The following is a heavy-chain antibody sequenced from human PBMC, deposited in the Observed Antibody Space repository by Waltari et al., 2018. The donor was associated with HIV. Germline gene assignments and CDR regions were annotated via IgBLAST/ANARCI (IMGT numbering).Heavy chain of an antibody. CDR2: ISDDGTDK. D-gene: IGHD3-10*01. Sequence: LRLACAASKLTFSDFGMHWVRQVPGKGLETVALISDDGTDKYYADSVMGRFTISRDNSKNTLYLQMNSLRVDDTALYYCARVGIYYGSGTTYAALDIWCQGTMVTVSS. CDR3: ARVGIYYGSGTTYAALDI. CDR1: KLTFSDFG. J-gene: IGHJ3*02. V-gene: IGHV3-33*01.